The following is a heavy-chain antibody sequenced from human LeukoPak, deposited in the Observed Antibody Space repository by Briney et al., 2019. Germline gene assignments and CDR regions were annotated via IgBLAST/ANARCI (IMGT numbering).Heavy chain of an antibody. Sequence: GGSLRLSCAASGFAFSASYMTWVRQAPGKGLEWVANIKQDGSEKSYVDSVKGRFTISRDNANDSLYLQMNSLRVEDTAVYYCARTGGQLLYRYFDYWGQGTLVTVSS. CDR2: IKQDGSEK. J-gene: IGHJ4*02. CDR1: GFAFSASY. D-gene: IGHD2-2*02. CDR3: ARTGGQLLYRYFDY. V-gene: IGHV3-7*01.